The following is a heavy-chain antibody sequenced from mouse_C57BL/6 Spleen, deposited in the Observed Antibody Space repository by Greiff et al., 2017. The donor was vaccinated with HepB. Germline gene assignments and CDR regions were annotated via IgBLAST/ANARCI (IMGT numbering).Heavy chain of an antibody. Sequence: VQLQQPGAELVKPGASVKLSCKASGYTFTSYWMQWVKQRPGQGLEWIGEIDPSDSYTNYNQKFKGKATLTVDTSSSTAYMQLSSLTSEDSAVYYCARGTTVVAHWYFDVWGTGTTVTVSS. J-gene: IGHJ1*03. CDR2: IDPSDSYT. D-gene: IGHD1-1*01. V-gene: IGHV1-50*01. CDR1: GYTFTSYW. CDR3: ARGTTVVAHWYFDV.